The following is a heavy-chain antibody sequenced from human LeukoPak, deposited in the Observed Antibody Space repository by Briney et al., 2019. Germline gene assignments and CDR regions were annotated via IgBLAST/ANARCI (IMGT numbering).Heavy chain of an antibody. CDR3: ASGEEELWFVGAFDI. J-gene: IGHJ3*02. CDR2: IYYSGST. Sequence: PSQTLSLTCAVSGGSISSGGYSWSWIRQPPGKGLEWIGYIYYSGSTNYNPSLKSRVTISVDTSKNQFSLKLSSVTAADTAVYYCASGEEELWFVGAFDIWGQGTMVTVSS. CDR1: GGSISSGGYS. V-gene: IGHV4-30-4*07. D-gene: IGHD3-16*02.